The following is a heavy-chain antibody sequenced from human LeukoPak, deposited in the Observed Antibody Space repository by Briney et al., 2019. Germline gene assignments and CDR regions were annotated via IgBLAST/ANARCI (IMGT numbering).Heavy chain of an antibody. CDR2: ISSSGSTI. J-gene: IGHJ4*02. CDR3: ARGSRFGELWNDY. Sequence: GGSLRLSCAASGFAFSSYEMNWVRQAPGKGLEWVSYISSSGSTIYYADSVKGRFTISRDNAKNSLYLQMNSLRAEDTAVYYCARGSRFGELWNDYWGQGTLVTVSS. D-gene: IGHD3-10*01. V-gene: IGHV3-48*03. CDR1: GFAFSSYE.